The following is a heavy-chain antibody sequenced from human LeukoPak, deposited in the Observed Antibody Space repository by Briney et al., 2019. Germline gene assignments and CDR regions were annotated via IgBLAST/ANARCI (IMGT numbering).Heavy chain of an antibody. Sequence: PSETLSLTCDVSGSSVNSDQYWGWMRHSPGAGLEWIGSVHQTGSPYYNPSLGSRVSLSIDSTKNSFSVRLTSVTAADTAVYYCAMLRLGELSLLANAYDIWGQGTMVIVSS. CDR1: GSSVNSDQY. V-gene: IGHV4-38-2*01. CDR3: AMLRLGELSLLANAYDI. J-gene: IGHJ3*02. CDR2: VHQTGSP. D-gene: IGHD3-16*02.